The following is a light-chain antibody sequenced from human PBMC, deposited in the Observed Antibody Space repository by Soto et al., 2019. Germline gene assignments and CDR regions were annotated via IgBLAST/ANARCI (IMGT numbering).Light chain of an antibody. Sequence: DIQLTQSPSSLSTSGGDRVTITCGASQGISNYLAWYQQKPGKVPKLLIYAASTLQSGVPSRFSGSGSGTDFTLTISSLQPEDVATYYCQKCGIAPFTFGGGTKVDIK. CDR3: QKCGIAPFT. CDR2: AAS. V-gene: IGKV1-27*01. CDR1: QGISNY. J-gene: IGKJ4*01.